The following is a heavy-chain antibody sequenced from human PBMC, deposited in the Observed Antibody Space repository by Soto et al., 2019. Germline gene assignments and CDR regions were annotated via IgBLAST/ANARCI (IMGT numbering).Heavy chain of an antibody. J-gene: IGHJ5*02. CDR3: ARGYCSGGSCYLEDGAYWFDP. V-gene: IGHV1-69*13. CDR1: VGTFRSYA. Sequence: SVKVSCKASVGTFRSYAISWVRQAPGQGLEWMGGIIPIFGTANYAQKFQGRVKIPADESTSTAYMELSSLRSEDKAVDYWARGYCSGGSCYLEDGAYWFDPWGQGTLVTVSS. CDR2: IIPIFGTA. D-gene: IGHD2-15*01.